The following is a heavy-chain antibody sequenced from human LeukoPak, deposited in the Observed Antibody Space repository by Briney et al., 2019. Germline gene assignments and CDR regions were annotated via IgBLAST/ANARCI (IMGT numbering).Heavy chain of an antibody. V-gene: IGHV4-34*01. CDR3: ARVRTRGGYVFSTWRYYFDY. J-gene: IGHJ4*02. D-gene: IGHD5-12*01. CDR2: INHSGST. CDR1: GGSFSGYY. Sequence: SETLSLTCAVYGGSFSGYYWSWIRQPPGKGLEWIGEINHSGSTNYNPSLKSRVTISVDTSKNQFSLKLSSVTAADTAVYYCARVRTRGGYVFSTWRYYFDYWGQGTLVTVSS.